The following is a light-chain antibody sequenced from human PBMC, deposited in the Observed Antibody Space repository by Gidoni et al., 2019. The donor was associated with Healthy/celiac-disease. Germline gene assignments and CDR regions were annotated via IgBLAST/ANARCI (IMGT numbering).Light chain of an antibody. CDR2: GNS. Sequence: QSVLTQPPSVSGAPGQRVTISCTGSSSNIGAGYDVHWYQQLPGTAPKLLIYGNSNRPSWVPDRFSGSKSGTSASLAITALQAEDESDYYCQSYDSSLSGSVVFGGGTKLTVL. J-gene: IGLJ2*01. CDR3: QSYDSSLSGSVV. V-gene: IGLV1-40*01. CDR1: SSNIGAGYD.